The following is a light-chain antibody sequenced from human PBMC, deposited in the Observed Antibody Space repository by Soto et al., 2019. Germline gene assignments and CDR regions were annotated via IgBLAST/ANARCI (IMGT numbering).Light chain of an antibody. V-gene: IGKV3-15*01. CDR1: QSVSSN. Sequence: EIVMTQSPATLSVSPGERATLSCRASQSVSSNLAWYQQKPGQAPTLLLYGASARATGIPARFSGSGSGTEFTLTISSLRSEDFAVYYCQHYNHWPFTFGQGTKLEIK. CDR3: QHYNHWPFT. J-gene: IGKJ2*01. CDR2: GAS.